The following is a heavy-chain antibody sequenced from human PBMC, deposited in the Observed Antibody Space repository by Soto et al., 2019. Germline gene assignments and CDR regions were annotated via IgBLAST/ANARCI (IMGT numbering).Heavy chain of an antibody. V-gene: IGHV1-8*01. J-gene: IGHJ4*02. CDR2: MNPNSGNT. Sequence: QVQLVQSGAEVKKPGASVKVSCKASGYTFTSYDINWVRQATGQGLEWMGWMNPNSGNTGYAQKFQGRVTMTRNTSISTAYLELCSLVSEDSAVYYCARGITIFGVVSRGRGQGTLVTVSS. CDR1: GYTFTSYD. D-gene: IGHD3-3*01. CDR3: ARGITIFGVVSRG.